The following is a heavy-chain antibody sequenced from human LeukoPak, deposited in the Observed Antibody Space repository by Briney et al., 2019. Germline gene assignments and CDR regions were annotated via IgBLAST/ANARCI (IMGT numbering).Heavy chain of an antibody. D-gene: IGHD1-7*01. CDR2: MYHSGST. CDR1: GYSISSGYY. CDR3: ARSWNYGRAVEAFDI. Sequence: PSETLSLTCSVSGYSISSGYYWGWIRQPPGKGLERIGSMYHSGSTYSNPTLKSRVTISVDTSKNQFSLNLNSVTAADTAVYYCARSWNYGRAVEAFDIWGQGTMVTVSS. J-gene: IGHJ3*02. V-gene: IGHV4-38-2*01.